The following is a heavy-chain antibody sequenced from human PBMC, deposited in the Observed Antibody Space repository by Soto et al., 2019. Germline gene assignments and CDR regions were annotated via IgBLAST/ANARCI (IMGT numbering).Heavy chain of an antibody. Sequence: GGSLRLSCAASGFTFSSYWMSWVRQAPGKGLEWVANIKQDGSEKYYVDSVKGRFTISRDNAKNSLYLQMNSLRAEDTAVYYCARVSMAVAGTDAFDIWGQGTMVTVSS. CDR3: ARVSMAVAGTDAFDI. D-gene: IGHD6-19*01. CDR2: IKQDGSEK. J-gene: IGHJ3*02. V-gene: IGHV3-7*01. CDR1: GFTFSSYW.